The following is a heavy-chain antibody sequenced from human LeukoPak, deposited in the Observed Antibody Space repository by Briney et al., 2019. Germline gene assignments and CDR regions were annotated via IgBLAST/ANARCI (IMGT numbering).Heavy chain of an antibody. Sequence: GGSLRLSCVASGFTYSHNGMHWVRQAPGKGLEWVAFIQYDGNTIFYADSVKGRFTISRDNSKNTLYLQMNSLRAEDTAVYYCARRASWNGWFDPWGQGTLVTVSS. J-gene: IGHJ5*02. V-gene: IGHV3-33*05. CDR2: IQYDGNTI. CDR3: ARRASWNGWFDP. CDR1: GFTYSHNG. D-gene: IGHD1-1*01.